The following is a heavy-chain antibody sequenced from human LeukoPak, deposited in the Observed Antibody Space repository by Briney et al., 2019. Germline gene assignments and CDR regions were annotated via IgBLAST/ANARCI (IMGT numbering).Heavy chain of an antibody. Sequence: GGSLRLSCTASGFTFGDYAMSWVRQAPGKGLEWVGFIRIKAYGGTTEYAASVKGRFTISRDDSKSNAYLQMNSLKTEDTAVYYCTRVGWDWADAFDIWGQGTMVTVSS. D-gene: IGHD3/OR15-3a*01. CDR1: GFTFGDYA. CDR2: IRIKAYGGTT. J-gene: IGHJ3*02. CDR3: TRVGWDWADAFDI. V-gene: IGHV3-49*04.